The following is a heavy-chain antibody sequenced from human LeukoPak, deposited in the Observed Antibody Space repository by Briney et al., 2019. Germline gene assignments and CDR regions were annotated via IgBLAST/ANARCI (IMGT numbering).Heavy chain of an antibody. D-gene: IGHD6-6*01. J-gene: IGHJ2*01. Sequence: SVKVSCKASGGTFSSYAISWVRQAPGQGLEWMGGIIPIFGTANYAQKFQGRVTITADESTSTAYMELSSLRSEDTAVYYCARDSSIAAPPGYWYFDLWGRGTLVTVSS. CDR3: ARDSSIAAPPGYWYFDL. CDR2: IIPIFGTA. V-gene: IGHV1-69*13. CDR1: GGTFSSYA.